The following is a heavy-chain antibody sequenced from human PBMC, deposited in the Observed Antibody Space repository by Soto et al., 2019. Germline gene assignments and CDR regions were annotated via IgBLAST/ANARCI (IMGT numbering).Heavy chain of an antibody. J-gene: IGHJ3*02. Sequence: SETLSLTCAVDGGSFSGYYWSWIRQPPGKGLEWIGEINHSGSTNYNPSLKSRVTISVDTSKNQFSLKLSSVTAADTAVYYCARRGYCSGGSCSDAFDIWGQGTMVTVSS. D-gene: IGHD2-15*01. V-gene: IGHV4-34*01. CDR2: INHSGST. CDR1: GGSFSGYY. CDR3: ARRGYCSGGSCSDAFDI.